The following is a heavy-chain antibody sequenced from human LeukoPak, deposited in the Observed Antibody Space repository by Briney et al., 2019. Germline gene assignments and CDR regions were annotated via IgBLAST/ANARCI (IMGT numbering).Heavy chain of an antibody. CDR1: GGSISSSSYY. CDR3: AIATPDVDTAMDPWAFDI. Sequence: SETLSLTCTVSGGSISSSSYYWGWIRQPPGKGLEWIGSIYYSGSTYYYPSLKSRVTISVDTSKNQFSLKLSSVTAADTAVYYCAIATPDVDTAMDPWAFDIWGQGTMVTVSS. D-gene: IGHD5-18*01. CDR2: IYYSGST. V-gene: IGHV4-39*01. J-gene: IGHJ3*02.